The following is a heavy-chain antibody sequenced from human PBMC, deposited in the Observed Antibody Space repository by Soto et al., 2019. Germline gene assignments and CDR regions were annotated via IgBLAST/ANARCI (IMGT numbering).Heavy chain of an antibody. Sequence: GGSLRLSCVASGFTFSSYAMSWVRQAPGKGLEWVSAISGSGGSTYYADSVKGRFTISRDNSKNTLYLQMNSLRAEDTAVYYCAKLWEPSYYYYYGMDVWGQGTTVTVSS. CDR3: AKLWEPSYYYYYGMDV. CDR2: ISGSGGST. D-gene: IGHD1-26*01. J-gene: IGHJ6*02. V-gene: IGHV3-23*01. CDR1: GFTFSSYA.